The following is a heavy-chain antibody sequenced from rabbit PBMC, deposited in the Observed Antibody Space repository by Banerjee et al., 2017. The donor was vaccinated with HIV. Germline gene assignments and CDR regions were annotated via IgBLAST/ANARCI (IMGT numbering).Heavy chain of an antibody. Sequence: QSLEESGGDLVKPGASLTLTCTASGFSFSSSYYMCWVRQAPGKGLEWIACIYAGSSGSTAYASWAKGRFTISKTSSTTVALQMTSLTAADTATYFCARDLAGVIGWNFNFWGQGTLVTVS. CDR1: GFSFSSSYY. D-gene: IGHD4-1*01. CDR2: IYAGSSGST. J-gene: IGHJ4*01. V-gene: IGHV1S40*01. CDR3: ARDLAGVIGWNFNF.